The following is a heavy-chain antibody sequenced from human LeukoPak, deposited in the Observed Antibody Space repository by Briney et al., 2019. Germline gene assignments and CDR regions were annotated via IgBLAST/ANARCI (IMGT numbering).Heavy chain of an antibody. CDR2: ISSSSGYI. D-gene: IGHD6-19*01. J-gene: IGHJ3*02. CDR3: ARDRWDSSGWYDAFDI. Sequence: PGGSLRLSCAASGFTFSSYSMNWVRQAPGKGLEWVSSISSSSGYIYYADSVKGRFTISRDNAKNSLYLQMNSLRAEDTAVYYCARDRWDSSGWYDAFDIWGQGTMVTVSS. CDR1: GFTFSSYS. V-gene: IGHV3-21*01.